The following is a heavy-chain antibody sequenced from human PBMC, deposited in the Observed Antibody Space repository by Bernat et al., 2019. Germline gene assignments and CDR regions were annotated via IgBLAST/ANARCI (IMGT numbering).Heavy chain of an antibody. V-gene: IGHV4-59*01. CDR3: ARDLSGGSHAFDI. CDR2: IYYSGST. J-gene: IGHJ3*02. D-gene: IGHD2-15*01. CDR1: GGSISGYY. Sequence: QVQLQESGPGLVKPSETLSLTCSVSGGSISGYYWSWIRQPPGKELEWIGYIYYSGSTNYNPSLMSRITFSVDTSKNPFSLNLKSVTAADTAVYFCARDLSGGSHAFDIWGQGTVVTVSS.